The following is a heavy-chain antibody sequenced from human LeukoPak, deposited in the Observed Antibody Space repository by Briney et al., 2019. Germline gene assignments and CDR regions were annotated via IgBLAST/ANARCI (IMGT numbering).Heavy chain of an antibody. D-gene: IGHD3-16*01. Sequence: GASVKVSCKASGYSFTNYAIHWVRQAPGQRLEWMGWINPGNGNTKYSQKFQGRVTITRDTSASTGYMDVSSLRSEDTAVYYCARAPGGDYWGQGTLVTVSS. V-gene: IGHV1-3*01. CDR2: INPGNGNT. CDR1: GYSFTNYA. CDR3: ARAPGGDY. J-gene: IGHJ4*02.